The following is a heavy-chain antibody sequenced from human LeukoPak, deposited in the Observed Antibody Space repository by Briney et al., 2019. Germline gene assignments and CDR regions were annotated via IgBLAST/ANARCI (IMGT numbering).Heavy chain of an antibody. Sequence: ASVKVSCKASGGTFSSYAISWVRQAPGQGLEWMGGIIPIFGTANYAQKFQGRVTITADESTSTAYMELSSLRSEDTAVYYCARAQVDYNNGPGSQGYYSYGMDVWGQGTTATVSS. CDR2: IIPIFGTA. D-gene: IGHD4-11*01. V-gene: IGHV1-69*13. J-gene: IGHJ6*02. CDR3: ARAQVDYNNGPGSQGYYSYGMDV. CDR1: GGTFSSYA.